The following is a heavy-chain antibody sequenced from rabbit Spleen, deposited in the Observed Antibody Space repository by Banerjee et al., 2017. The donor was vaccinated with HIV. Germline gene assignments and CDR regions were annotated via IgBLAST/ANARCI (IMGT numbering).Heavy chain of an antibody. V-gene: IGHV1S45*01. D-gene: IGHD5-1*01. CDR2: INTYTARP. J-gene: IGHJ4*01. CDR1: GFSFSNKAV. Sequence: QEQLVESGGGLVKPEGSLKLSCTASGFSFSNKAVMCWVRQAPGKGLQWIACINTYTARPVYATWAKGRFTISRTSSTTVTLQMTSLTAADTATYFCARDLVTVIGWNFNLWGPGTLVTVS. CDR3: ARDLVTVIGWNFNL.